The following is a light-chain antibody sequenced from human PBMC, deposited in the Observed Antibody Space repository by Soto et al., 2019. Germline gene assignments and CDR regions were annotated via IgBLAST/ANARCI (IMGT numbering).Light chain of an antibody. V-gene: IGLV1-44*01. CDR3: ATWDDSLNGSL. Sequence: QSVLTQPPSASGTPGQRVTISCSGSSSNIGSNTVNWYQQLPGTAPKLVTYSNNQRPSGVPDRFSGSKSGTSASLAISGLQSEDEAAYYCATWDDSLNGSLFGGGTKLTVL. CDR2: SNN. CDR1: SSNIGSNT. J-gene: IGLJ2*01.